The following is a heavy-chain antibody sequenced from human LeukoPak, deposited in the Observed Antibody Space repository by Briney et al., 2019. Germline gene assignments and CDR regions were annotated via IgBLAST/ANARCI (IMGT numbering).Heavy chain of an antibody. V-gene: IGHV1-8*03. CDR2: MNPNSGNT. J-gene: IGHJ4*02. CDR3: ARDLSSGWEAYFAY. CDR1: GYTFTSYD. D-gene: IGHD6-19*01. Sequence: ASVKVSCKASGYTFTSYDINWVRQATGQGLEWMGWMNPNSGNTGYAQKFQGRVTITRNTSISTAYMELSSLRSEDTAVYYCARDLSSGWEAYFAYWGQGTLVTVSS.